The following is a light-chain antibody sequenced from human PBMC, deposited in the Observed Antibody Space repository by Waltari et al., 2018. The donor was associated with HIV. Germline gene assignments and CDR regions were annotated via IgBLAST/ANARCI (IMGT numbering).Light chain of an antibody. Sequence: QTVVTQEPSFAVSPGGTVTLTCGLSSGSVSTTSYPIWYQQTPGQAPRTLIYNTNSRTSGVPDRFSGSILGNKAALTITGARADDESNYYCVLYMGSGIWVFGGGTKVTVL. CDR1: SGSVSTTSY. V-gene: IGLV8-61*01. CDR2: NTN. J-gene: IGLJ3*02. CDR3: VLYMGSGIWV.